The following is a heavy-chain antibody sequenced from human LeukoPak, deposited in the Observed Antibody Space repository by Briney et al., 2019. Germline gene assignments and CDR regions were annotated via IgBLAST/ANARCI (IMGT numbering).Heavy chain of an antibody. CDR2: IYYNGNT. D-gene: IGHD1-26*01. J-gene: IGHJ6*02. V-gene: IGHV4-59*01. CDR1: GGSISSYY. CDR3: ARGRSNYYGMDV. Sequence: PSETLSLTCTVSGGSISSYYWSWIRQPPGKGLEWIGYIYYNGNTNYSPSLKSRVTMSVDTSKNLFSLKVSSVTAADTAVYYCARGRSNYYGMDVWGQGTTVTVSS.